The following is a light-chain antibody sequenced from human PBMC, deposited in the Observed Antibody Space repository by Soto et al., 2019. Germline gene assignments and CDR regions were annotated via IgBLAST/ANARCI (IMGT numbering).Light chain of an antibody. V-gene: IGLV4-69*01. Sequence: QLVRTQSPSASASLGASVKLTCTLSSGHSNYAIAWHQQQSEKGPRYLMKLNSDGSHSKGDGIPDRFSGSSSGAECYLTISSLQSEDEADYYCQTWGSGIVVFGGGTKLTVL. CDR2: LNSDGSH. CDR3: QTWGSGIVV. J-gene: IGLJ2*01. CDR1: SGHSNYA.